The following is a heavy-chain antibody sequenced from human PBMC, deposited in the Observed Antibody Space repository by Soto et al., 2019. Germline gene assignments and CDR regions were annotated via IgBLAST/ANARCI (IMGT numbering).Heavy chain of an antibody. CDR2: ISGSGGST. D-gene: IGHD3-3*01. V-gene: IGHV3-23*01. CDR3: ATNYDFWSGYPGP. J-gene: IGHJ5*02. Sequence: VXSLRLSSAASGFTFSSYAKSWVRQAPVKGLEWVSAISGSGGSTYYADSVKGRFTISRDNSKNTLYLQMNSLRAEDTAVYYCATNYDFWSGYPGPWGQGTLVTVSS. CDR1: GFTFSSYA.